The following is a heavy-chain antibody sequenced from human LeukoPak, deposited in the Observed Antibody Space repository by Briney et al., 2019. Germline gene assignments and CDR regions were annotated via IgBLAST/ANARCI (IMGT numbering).Heavy chain of an antibody. Sequence: GASLKDSSKASGYTSTSYNINCVRHATEQGVERMGGMNPNSGNTGYAQKFQGRVTMTRNTSISTAYMELSSLRSEDTAVYYCARARGITHGYSWGQGTLVTVSS. CDR3: ARARGITHGYS. D-gene: IGHD3-10*01. V-gene: IGHV1-8*01. CDR1: GYTSTSYN. CDR2: MNPNSGNT. J-gene: IGHJ4*02.